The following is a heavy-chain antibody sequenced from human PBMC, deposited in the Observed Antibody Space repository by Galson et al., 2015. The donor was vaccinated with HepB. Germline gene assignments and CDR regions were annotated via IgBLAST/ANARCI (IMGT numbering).Heavy chain of an antibody. D-gene: IGHD6-13*01. Sequence: SLRLSCAASGFTVSSNYMSWVRQAPGKGLEWVSVIYSGGSTYYADSVKGRFTISRDNSKNTLYLQMNSLRAEDTAVYYCARGGGIAAAGEPPRNGGFDPWGQGTLVTVSS. CDR2: IYSGGST. V-gene: IGHV3-53*01. CDR1: GFTVSSNY. J-gene: IGHJ5*02. CDR3: ARGGGIAAAGEPPRNGGFDP.